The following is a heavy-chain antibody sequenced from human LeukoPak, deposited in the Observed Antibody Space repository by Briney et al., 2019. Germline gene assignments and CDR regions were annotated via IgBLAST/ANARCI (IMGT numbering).Heavy chain of an antibody. J-gene: IGHJ6*02. D-gene: IGHD6-13*01. CDR2: ISYDGSNK. Sequence: PGGSLRLSCAASGFTFSSYAMHWVRQAPGKGLEWVAVISYDGSNKYYADSVKGRFTISRDNSKNTLYLQMNSLRAEDTAVYYYARDYSSSWYPYYYGMDVWGQGTTVTVSS. V-gene: IGHV3-30-3*01. CDR3: ARDYSSSWYPYYYGMDV. CDR1: GFTFSSYA.